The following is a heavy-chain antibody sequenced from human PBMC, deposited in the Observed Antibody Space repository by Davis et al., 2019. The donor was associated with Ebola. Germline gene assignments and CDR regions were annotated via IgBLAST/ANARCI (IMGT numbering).Heavy chain of an antibody. V-gene: IGHV3-7*03. CDR2: INQDGSEK. D-gene: IGHD2-2*01. Sequence: GESLKISCVASGFTFSSYWMSWVRQAPGKGLEWVASINQDGSEKYYLDSVKGRFTTSRDNAQSSLYLQMNSLREEDTAVYYCATSRIFDFWGQGTLVTVS. J-gene: IGHJ4*02. CDR3: ATSRIFDF. CDR1: GFTFSSYW.